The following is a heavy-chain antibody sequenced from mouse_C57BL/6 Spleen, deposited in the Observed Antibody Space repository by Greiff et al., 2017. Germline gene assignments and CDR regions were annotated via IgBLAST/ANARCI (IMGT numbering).Heavy chain of an antibody. CDR1: GFTFSDYG. Sequence: EVQGVESGGGLVQPGGSLKLSCAASGFTFSDYGMAWVRQAPRKGPEWVAFISNLAYSIYYADTVTGRFTISRENAKNTLYLEMSSLRSEDTAMYYCARHEHYGSSNYAMDYWGQGTSVTVSS. CDR2: ISNLAYSI. D-gene: IGHD1-1*01. V-gene: IGHV5-15*01. CDR3: ARHEHYGSSNYAMDY. J-gene: IGHJ4*01.